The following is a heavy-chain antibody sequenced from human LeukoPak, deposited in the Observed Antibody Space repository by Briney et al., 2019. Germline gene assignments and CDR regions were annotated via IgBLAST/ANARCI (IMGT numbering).Heavy chain of an antibody. J-gene: IGHJ6*03. CDR1: GYTFTSYA. D-gene: IGHD1-26*01. CDR3: ARDAGVGATFSYYYYYYMDV. CDR2: INTNTGNP. Sequence: ASVKVSCKASGYTFTSYAMNWVRQAPGQGLEWMGWINTNTGNPTYAQGFTGRFVFSLDTSVSTAYLQISSLKAEDTAVYYCARDAGVGATFSYYYYYYMDVWGKGTTVTVSS. V-gene: IGHV7-4-1*02.